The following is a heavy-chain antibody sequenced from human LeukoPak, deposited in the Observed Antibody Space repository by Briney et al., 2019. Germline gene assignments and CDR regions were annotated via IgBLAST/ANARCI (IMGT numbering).Heavy chain of an antibody. CDR3: ARVNYLDY. CDR1: GFTFDDYA. CDR2: ISWNSGSI. J-gene: IGHJ4*02. V-gene: IGHV3-9*01. Sequence: GGSLRLSCAASGFTFDDYAMHWVRQAPGKGLEWVSGISWNSGSIGYADSVKGRLTISRDNSKNTLYLQMNSLRAEDTAVYYCARVNYLDYWGQGTLVTVSS.